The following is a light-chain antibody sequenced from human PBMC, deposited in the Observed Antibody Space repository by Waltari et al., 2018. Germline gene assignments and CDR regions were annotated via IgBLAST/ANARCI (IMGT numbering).Light chain of an antibody. CDR3: QQYYSTPYT. CDR2: WAS. J-gene: IGKJ2*01. Sequence: DIAMTQSPDSLAITLSERTSINCKARQRVLYSSDNKNYLACYRRKPGQPPNLLIYWASTRESGVPGRFSGSGSGTDFTLTISILQAEDVAVYYCQQYYSTPYTFGDGTKLEIK. V-gene: IGKV4-1*01. CDR1: QRVLYSSDNKNY.